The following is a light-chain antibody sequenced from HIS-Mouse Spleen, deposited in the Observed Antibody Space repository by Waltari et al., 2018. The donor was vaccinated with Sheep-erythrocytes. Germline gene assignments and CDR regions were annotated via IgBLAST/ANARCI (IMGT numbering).Light chain of an antibody. CDR2: QDT. CDR1: KLGDKY. CDR3: QAWDSSIVV. Sequence: SSELTQPPSVSVSPGQTASITCSGDKLGDKYACWYQQKPGQSPVLVIYQDTKRPSGIPERFSGYNSGNTATLTIGGTPARDEADYYCQAWDSSIVVFGGGTKLTVL. J-gene: IGLJ2*01. V-gene: IGLV3-1*01.